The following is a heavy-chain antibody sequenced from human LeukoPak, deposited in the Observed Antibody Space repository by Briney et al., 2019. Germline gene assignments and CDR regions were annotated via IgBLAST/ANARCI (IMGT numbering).Heavy chain of an antibody. CDR3: TRRSVAGGDDQLLSFLDY. Sequence: PGGSLRLSCAVSGFTFSSYAMNWVRQAPGKGLEWVGFIRSKAYGGTTEYAASVKGRFTISRDDSKSIAYLQMNSLKTEDTSVYYCTRRSVAGGDDQLLSFLDYWGQGTLVTVSS. CDR2: IRSKAYGGTT. CDR1: GFTFSSYA. D-gene: IGHD2-2*01. J-gene: IGHJ4*02. V-gene: IGHV3-49*04.